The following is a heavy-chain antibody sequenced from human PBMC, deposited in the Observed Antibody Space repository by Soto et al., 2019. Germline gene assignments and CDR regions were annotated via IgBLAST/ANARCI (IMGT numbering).Heavy chain of an antibody. CDR2: IYYSGST. Sequence: SETLSLTCTVSGGSFSSGGYYWSWIRQHPGKGLEWIGYIYYSGSTYYNASLKSRITISLDTSKNQLSLNLSSVTAADTAVYYCARSMATVTSNYFDYWGQGALVTVSS. V-gene: IGHV4-31*03. D-gene: IGHD4-17*01. J-gene: IGHJ4*02. CDR1: GGSFSSGGYY. CDR3: ARSMATVTSNYFDY.